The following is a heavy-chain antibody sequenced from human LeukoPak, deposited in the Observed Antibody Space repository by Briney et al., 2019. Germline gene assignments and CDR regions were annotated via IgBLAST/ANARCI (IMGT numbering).Heavy chain of an antibody. V-gene: IGHV1-18*01. D-gene: IGHD2-15*01. CDR1: GYTFTSYG. CDR2: ISAYNGST. J-gene: IGHJ4*02. Sequence: GASVKVSCKASGYTFTSYGISWVRQAPGQGLEWMGWISAYNGSTNYAQKLQGRVTMTTDTSTSTAYMELRSLRSDDTAVYYCASYLRDATSLDYWGQGTLVTVSS. CDR3: ASYLRDATSLDY.